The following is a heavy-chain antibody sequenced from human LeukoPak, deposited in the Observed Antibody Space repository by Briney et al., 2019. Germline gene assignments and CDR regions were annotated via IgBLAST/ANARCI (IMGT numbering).Heavy chain of an antibody. CDR2: INTGSTTI. CDR3: ARDSSVCAFDV. D-gene: IGHD6-6*01. Sequence: PGGSLRLSCAASGFTFSPYTMHWSRQPPGKGLEWLSYINTGSTTIYHADSVKGRFTISRDNAKNSLYLQLNSLRAEDTAVYYCARDSSVCAFDVWGQGTMVTVSS. J-gene: IGHJ3*01. V-gene: IGHV3-48*01. CDR1: GFTFSPYT.